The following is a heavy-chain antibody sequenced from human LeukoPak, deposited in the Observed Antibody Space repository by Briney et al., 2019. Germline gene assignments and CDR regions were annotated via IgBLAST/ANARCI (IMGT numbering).Heavy chain of an antibody. CDR3: ARGPNYGDRVDYFDY. J-gene: IGHJ4*02. V-gene: IGHV3-7*01. Sequence: GGSLRHSCAASGSIFRNHWMSWVRQVPGRGLEWVAHIKQDGNEKHYVDSVEGRFTLSRDDSKNSLYLQMNSLRVDDSAVYYCARGPNYGDRVDYFDYWGQGTLVTVSS. CDR2: IKQDGNEK. CDR1: GSIFRNHW. D-gene: IGHD4-17*01.